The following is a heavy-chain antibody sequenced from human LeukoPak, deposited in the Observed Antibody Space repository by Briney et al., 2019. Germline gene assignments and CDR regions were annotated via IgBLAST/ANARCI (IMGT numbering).Heavy chain of an antibody. CDR1: GYSFTSYG. CDR3: AREGDIEDSSSSDSSPYFDY. CDR2: ISIYNGET. D-gene: IGHD6-6*01. V-gene: IGHV1-18*01. J-gene: IGHJ4*02. Sequence: ASVKVSCKASGYSFTSYGIGWVRQAPGQGLEWVGWISIYNGETYYTQSLQDRVTITTDTSTNTVYMELRSLRSDDTAVYYCAREGDIEDSSSSDSSPYFDYWGQGTLVTVSS.